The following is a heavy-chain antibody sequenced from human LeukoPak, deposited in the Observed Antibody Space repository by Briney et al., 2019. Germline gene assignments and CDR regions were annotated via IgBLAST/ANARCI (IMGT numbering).Heavy chain of an antibody. CDR1: GFTFSSYG. CDR2: IWYDGSNK. V-gene: IGHV3-33*01. Sequence: GRSLRLSCAASGFTFSSYGMHWVRQAPGKGLEWVAVIWYDGSNKYYADSVKGRFTISRDNSKNTLYLQMNSLRAEDTAVYYCAREYGFGYFDYWGQGTLVTVSS. J-gene: IGHJ4*03. D-gene: IGHD3-10*01. CDR3: AREYGFGYFDY.